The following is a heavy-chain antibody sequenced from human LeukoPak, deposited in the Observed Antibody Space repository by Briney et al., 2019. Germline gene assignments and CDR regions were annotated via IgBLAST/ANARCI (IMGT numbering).Heavy chain of an antibody. CDR2: IYYTGAT. J-gene: IGHJ4*02. Sequence: KPSETLSLTCTVSGGSISSYYWSWVRLPPGKGLEWIGYIYYTGATYYNPSLKSRVTISLDTSKNQFSLKLSSVTAADAAVYYCARAGYSYGTGYYFDYWGQGALATVSS. V-gene: IGHV4-59*01. CDR1: GGSISSYY. D-gene: IGHD5-18*01. CDR3: ARAGYSYGTGYYFDY.